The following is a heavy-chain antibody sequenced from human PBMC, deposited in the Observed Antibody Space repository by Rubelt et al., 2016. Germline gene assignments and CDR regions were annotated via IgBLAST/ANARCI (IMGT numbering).Heavy chain of an antibody. Sequence: QVQLVESGGGVVQPGRSLRLSCAASGFTLSTNAMQWVRQAPGQGLEWVVVIWSDGSNKYYADSVKGRFTISRDNSKNTLYLQMNSLRAEDTAVYYCARDLGSSPVDYWGQGTLVTVSS. D-gene: IGHD3-16*01. J-gene: IGHJ4*02. CDR2: IWSDGSNK. CDR1: GFTLSTNA. V-gene: IGHV3-33*01. CDR3: ARDLGSSPVDY.